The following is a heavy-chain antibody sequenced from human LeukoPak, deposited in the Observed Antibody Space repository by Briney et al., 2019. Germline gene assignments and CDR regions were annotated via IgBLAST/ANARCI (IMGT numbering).Heavy chain of an antibody. D-gene: IGHD3-3*01. Sequence: LSLTCTVSGGSITGYYWTWIRQPAGKGLEWVSSINWNSGGIGYADSVKGRFTISRDNAKNSLYLHLNSLRPEDTAFYYCVRDVLPVSRSGFDQWGQGTLVTVSS. J-gene: IGHJ4*02. CDR2: INWNSGGI. CDR1: GGSITGYY. CDR3: VRDVLPVSRSGFDQ. V-gene: IGHV3-9*01.